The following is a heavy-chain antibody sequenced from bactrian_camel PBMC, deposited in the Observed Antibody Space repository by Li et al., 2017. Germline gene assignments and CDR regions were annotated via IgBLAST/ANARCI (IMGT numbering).Heavy chain of an antibody. D-gene: IGHD5*01. CDR3: AARSRMSSVTSLLPRDYNY. CDR1: GYSYSKYC. Sequence: DVQLVESGGGSVQAGGSLRLSCVASGYSYSKYCMAWFRQAPGNEREGLAAIWTEGDVTNYAASVKGRFTISKDNAKNTLYLQMNSLKPEDTAMYYCAARSRMSSVTSLLPRDYNYWGQGTQVTVS. V-gene: IGHV3S59*01. CDR2: IWTEGDVT. J-gene: IGHJ4*01.